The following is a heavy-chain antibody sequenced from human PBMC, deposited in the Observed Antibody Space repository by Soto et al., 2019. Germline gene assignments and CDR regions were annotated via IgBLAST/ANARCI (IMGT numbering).Heavy chain of an antibody. CDR2: IIPIFGTA. CDR3: ARDGGRHSGGIDY. V-gene: IGHV1-69*01. CDR1: GGTFSSYS. Sequence: QVQLVQSGAEVKKPGSSVKVSCKASGGTFSSYSINWVRQAPGQGLEWMGEIIPIFGTANYAQKFQGRVTIAAEESTSTAYMELSSLRSEERAVYCCARDGGRHSGGIDYWGQGTLVTVSS. D-gene: IGHD1-26*01. J-gene: IGHJ4*02.